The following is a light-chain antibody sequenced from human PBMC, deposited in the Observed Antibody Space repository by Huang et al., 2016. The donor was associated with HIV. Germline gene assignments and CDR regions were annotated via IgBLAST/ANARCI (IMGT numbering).Light chain of an antibody. V-gene: IGKV3-11*01. J-gene: IGKJ2*02. CDR3: QQRSNGGT. Sequence: EIVLTQSPATLSLSPGERATLPCRASQSVSSYLAWYQQKPGQAPSLLIYDASTRATGIPARFSGSGSGTDFTLTISSLEPEDFAVYYCQQRSNGGTFGQGTKLEIK. CDR2: DAS. CDR1: QSVSSY.